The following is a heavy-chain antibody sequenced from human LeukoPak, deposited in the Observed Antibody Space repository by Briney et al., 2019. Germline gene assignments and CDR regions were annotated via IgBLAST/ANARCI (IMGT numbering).Heavy chain of an antibody. D-gene: IGHD3-3*01. CDR2: INHSGST. Sequence: SETLSLTCAVYGGSFSGYYWSWIRQPPGKGREWIGEINHSGSTNYNPSLKSRVTISVDTSKNQFSLKLSSVTAADTAVYYCARGWSPLRFLEWLSNHYFDYWGQGTLVTVSS. CDR3: ARGWSPLRFLEWLSNHYFDY. V-gene: IGHV4-34*01. J-gene: IGHJ4*02. CDR1: GGSFSGYY.